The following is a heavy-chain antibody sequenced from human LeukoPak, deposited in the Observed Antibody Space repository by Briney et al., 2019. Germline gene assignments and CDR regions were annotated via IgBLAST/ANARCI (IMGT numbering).Heavy chain of an antibody. CDR1: GYTFSSHG. J-gene: IGHJ5*02. V-gene: IGHV1-18*04. D-gene: IGHD2-15*01. CDR2: ISGGNGET. Sequence: ASVKVSCKASGYTFSSHGISWVRQAPGQGPEWMGWISGGNGETDYVQKFRGRVTMTIDTSTSTVYMELRSLGSDDTAVYYCARDLGYCSGGRCYRNWFDPWGQGTLVTVSS. CDR3: ARDLGYCSGGRCYRNWFDP.